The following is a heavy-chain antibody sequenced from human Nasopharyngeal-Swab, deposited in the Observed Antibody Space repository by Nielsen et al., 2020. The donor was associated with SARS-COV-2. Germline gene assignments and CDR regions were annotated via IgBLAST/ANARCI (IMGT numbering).Heavy chain of an antibody. CDR1: GYTFTGYY. V-gene: IGHV1-2*06. J-gene: IGHJ6*02. D-gene: IGHD5-18*01. CDR2: INPNSGGT. Sequence: ASVQVSCKASGYTFTGYYMHWVRQAPGQGLEWMGRINPNSGGTNYAQKFQGRVTMNRDTSISTAYMELSRLRSDDTAVYYCASDYDVDTAMVDYYYGMDVWGQGTTVTVSS. CDR3: ASDYDVDTAMVDYYYGMDV.